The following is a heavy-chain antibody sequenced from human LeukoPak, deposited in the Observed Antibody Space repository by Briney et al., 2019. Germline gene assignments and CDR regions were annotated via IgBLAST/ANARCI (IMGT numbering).Heavy chain of an antibody. CDR3: ARGYGRYDY. CDR1: EFTFSKYW. CDR2: IKQDGSEK. D-gene: IGHD3-10*01. V-gene: IGHV3-7*03. Sequence: GGSLRLSCAASEFTFSKYWMSWVRQAPGKGLEWVANIKQDGSEKYYVDSMKGRSTISRDNAKNSLYLQMNSLRAEDTAVYYCARGYGRYDYWGQGTLVTVSS. J-gene: IGHJ4*02.